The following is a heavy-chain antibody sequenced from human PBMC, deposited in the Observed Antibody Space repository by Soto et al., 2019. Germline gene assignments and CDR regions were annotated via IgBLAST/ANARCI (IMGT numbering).Heavy chain of an antibody. CDR2: INPNSGGT. Sequence: ASVTVSCKASGYTFTGYYMHWVRQAPGQGLEWMGWINPNSGGTNYAQKFQGWVTMTRDPSISTAYMELSRLRSDDTAVYYCARNPSGTVAFDIWGQGTMVTVSS. V-gene: IGHV1-2*04. CDR3: ARNPSGTVAFDI. CDR1: GYTFTGYY. D-gene: IGHD1-1*01. J-gene: IGHJ3*02.